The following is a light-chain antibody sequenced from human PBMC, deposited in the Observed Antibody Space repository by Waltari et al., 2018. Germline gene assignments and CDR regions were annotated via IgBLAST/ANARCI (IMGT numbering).Light chain of an antibody. CDR1: QSVLYSSNNKNY. Sequence: DIVMTQSPDSLAVSLGERSTINCKSSQSVLYSSNNKNYLAWYQQKQGQPPKLLIYCASTRAAGVPDRFSGSGSGTDFTLIISSLRAEDVAVYYCQQYYSTPPVTFGQGTRLEIK. V-gene: IGKV4-1*01. CDR2: CAS. CDR3: QQYYSTPPVT. J-gene: IGKJ5*01.